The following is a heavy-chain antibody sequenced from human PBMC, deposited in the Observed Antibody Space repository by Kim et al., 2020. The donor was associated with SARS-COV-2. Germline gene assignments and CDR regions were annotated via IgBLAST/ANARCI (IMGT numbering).Heavy chain of an antibody. CDR1: GFTFSSYG. J-gene: IGHJ4*01. D-gene: IGHD6-6*01. Sequence: GGSLRLSCVSSGFTFSSYGMHWVRQAPGTGLEWVAVIWSDGSYKYYADSVKGRFTISRHNSKNTTYLQMNSLRAEDTAVYYCARAGTAARRDEYYFDYWG. CDR2: IWSDGSYK. V-gene: IGHV3-33*01. CDR3: ARAGTAARRDEYYFDY.